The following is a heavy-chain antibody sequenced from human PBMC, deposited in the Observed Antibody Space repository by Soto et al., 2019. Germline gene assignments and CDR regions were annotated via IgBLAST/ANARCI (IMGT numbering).Heavy chain of an antibody. J-gene: IGHJ4*02. Sequence: EVQLVASGGGLVQPGGSLRLSCAASGFTVSSYLMHWVRQAPGKGLVWVSRINSDGSSTSFADSVKGRFTISRDNAKNPLYLQMNSLRAEDTAVYYCARVNYGDYGGVSDYWGQGTLVTVSS. D-gene: IGHD4-17*01. CDR1: GFTVSSYL. V-gene: IGHV3-74*01. CDR3: ARVNYGDYGGVSDY. CDR2: INSDGSST.